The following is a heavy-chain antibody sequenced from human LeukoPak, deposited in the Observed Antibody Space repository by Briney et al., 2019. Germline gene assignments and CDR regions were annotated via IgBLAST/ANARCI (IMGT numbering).Heavy chain of an antibody. CDR1: GFTLSDYY. V-gene: IGHV3-11*01. D-gene: IGHD3-10*01. Sequence: GGSLRLSCAASGFTLSDYYMSWIRQAPGKGLEWVSYISSSGSTIYYADSVKGRFTISRDNVRNSVYLQMTSLRAEDTAVYYCARDLSYYGSGSYPDYWGQGTLVTVSS. CDR2: ISSSGSTI. J-gene: IGHJ4*02. CDR3: ARDLSYYGSGSYPDY.